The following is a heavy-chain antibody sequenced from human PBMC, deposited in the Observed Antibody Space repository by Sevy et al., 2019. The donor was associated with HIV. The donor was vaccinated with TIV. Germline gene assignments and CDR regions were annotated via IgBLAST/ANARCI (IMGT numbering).Heavy chain of an antibody. CDR2: ISSSSSTI. CDR1: GFTFSSYS. CDR3: ARGRCSTSCYAFDY. V-gene: IGHV3-48*01. J-gene: IGHJ4*02. Sequence: GGSLRLSCAASGFTFSSYSMNWVRLAPGKGLEWVSYISSSSSTIYYADSVKGRFTISRDNAKNSLYLQMNSLRAEDTAVYYCARGRCSTSCYAFDYWGQGTLVTVSS. D-gene: IGHD2-2*01.